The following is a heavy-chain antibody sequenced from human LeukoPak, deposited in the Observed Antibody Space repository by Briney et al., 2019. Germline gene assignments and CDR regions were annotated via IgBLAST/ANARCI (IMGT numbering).Heavy chain of an antibody. CDR1: GGSFSGYY. CDR2: INHSGST. D-gene: IGHD3-3*01. CDR3: ARGKDFWSGYYSSRNYGMDV. Sequence: SETLSLTCAAYGGSFSGYYWSWIRQPPGKGLEWIGEINHSGSTNYNPSLKSRVTISVDTSKNQFSLKLSSVTAADTAVYYCARGKDFWSGYYSSRNYGMDVWGQGTTVTVSS. J-gene: IGHJ6*02. V-gene: IGHV4-34*01.